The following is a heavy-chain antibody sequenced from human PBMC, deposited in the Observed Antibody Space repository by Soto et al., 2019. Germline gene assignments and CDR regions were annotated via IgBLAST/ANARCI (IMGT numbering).Heavy chain of an antibody. Sequence: GESLKISCKGSGYSFTSYWISWVRQMPGKGLEWMGRIDPSDSYTNYSPSFQGHVTISADKSISTAYLQWSSLKASDTAMYYCARHGREALLVVAAGWFFDYWGQGTLVTVSS. V-gene: IGHV5-10-1*01. D-gene: IGHD2-15*01. CDR2: IDPSDSYT. CDR3: ARHGREALLVVAAGWFFDY. CDR1: GYSFTSYW. J-gene: IGHJ4*02.